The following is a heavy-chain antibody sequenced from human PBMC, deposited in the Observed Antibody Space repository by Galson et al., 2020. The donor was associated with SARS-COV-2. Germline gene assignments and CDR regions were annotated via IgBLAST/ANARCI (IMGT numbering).Heavy chain of an antibody. J-gene: IGHJ6*02. D-gene: IGHD2-8*01. Sequence: GESLKISCQASGYRFNSYWIGRVRQMPRKGLELKWIVLPGDSEPRYSPPFQGQVPITTDKSISTASLQWSSLKASDTAIYYCARHTADCSNGICDADYYHGLGVWGQGTAVTVS. CDR2: VLPGDSEP. CDR1: GYRFNSYW. V-gene: IGHV5-51*01. CDR3: ARHTADCSNGICDADYYHGLGV.